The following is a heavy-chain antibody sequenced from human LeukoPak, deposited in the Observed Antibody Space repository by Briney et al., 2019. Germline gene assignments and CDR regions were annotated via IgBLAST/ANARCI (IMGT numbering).Heavy chain of an antibody. V-gene: IGHV1-3*01. CDR3: ARDDSSGSYYFDY. D-gene: IGHD3-22*01. J-gene: IGHJ4*02. Sequence: RASVKVSCKASGYTFTSYAMQWVRQAPGQRLEWMGWINAGNGNTKYSQKFQGRVTITRDTSASTAYMELSSLRSDDTAVYYCARDDSSGSYYFDYWGQGTLVTVSS. CDR1: GYTFTSYA. CDR2: INAGNGNT.